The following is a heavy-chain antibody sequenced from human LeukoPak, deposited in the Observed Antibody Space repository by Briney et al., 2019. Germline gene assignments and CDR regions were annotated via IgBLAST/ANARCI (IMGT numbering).Heavy chain of an antibody. CDR1: GFTFSSYG. J-gene: IGHJ4*02. Sequence: GGSLRLSCAASGFTFSSYGMHWVRQAPGKGLEWVAVISYDGSNKYYADSVKGRFTISRDNSKNTLYLQMNSLRAEDTAVYYCAKDFSAYDFWSGLDFPRDYWGQGTLVTVSP. V-gene: IGHV3-30*18. D-gene: IGHD3-3*01. CDR3: AKDFSAYDFWSGLDFPRDY. CDR2: ISYDGSNK.